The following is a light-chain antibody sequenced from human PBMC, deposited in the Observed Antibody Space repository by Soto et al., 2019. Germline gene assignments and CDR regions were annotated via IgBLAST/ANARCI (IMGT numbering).Light chain of an antibody. CDR2: GAS. J-gene: IGKJ2*01. Sequence: EIVLTQSPGTLSLSPGDRATLSRRASQSVSSSSLVWYQQRPGLAPRLLIHGASSRATGIPDRFSGSGSGTDFTLIISRVEPEDFALYYCQQYGSSPLYTFGQGTKVDIK. V-gene: IGKV3-20*01. CDR3: QQYGSSPLYT. CDR1: QSVSSSS.